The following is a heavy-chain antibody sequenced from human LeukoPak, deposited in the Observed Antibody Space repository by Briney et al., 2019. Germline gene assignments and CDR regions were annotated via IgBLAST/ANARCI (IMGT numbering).Heavy chain of an antibody. CDR3: ARNTHRRSRSYNWFDP. Sequence: SETLSLTCTVSGGSISSYYWGWIRQPPGKGLEWIGSIYYSGSTYYNPSLKSRVTISVDTSKNQFSLKLSSVTAADTAVYYCARNTHRRSRSYNWFDPWGQGTLVNVSS. D-gene: IGHD4-17*01. CDR1: GGSISSYY. J-gene: IGHJ5*02. V-gene: IGHV4-39*07. CDR2: IYYSGST.